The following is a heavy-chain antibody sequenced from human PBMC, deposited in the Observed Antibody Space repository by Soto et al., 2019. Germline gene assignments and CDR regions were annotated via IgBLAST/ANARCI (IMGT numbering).Heavy chain of an antibody. CDR3: ARGQTPYDFWSGYYFDY. CDR2: IYYSGST. J-gene: IGHJ4*02. CDR1: GGSISNGGYY. Sequence: SETLSLTCTVSGGSISNGGYYWSWIRQHPGKGLEWIGYIYYSGSTYYNPSLKSRVTISVDTSKNQFSLKLSSVTAADTAVYYCARGQTPYDFWSGYYFDYWGQGTLVTVSS. D-gene: IGHD3-3*01. V-gene: IGHV4-31*03.